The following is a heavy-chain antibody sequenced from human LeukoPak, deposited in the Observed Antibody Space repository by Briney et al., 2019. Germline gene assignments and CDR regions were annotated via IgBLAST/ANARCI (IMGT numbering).Heavy chain of an antibody. V-gene: IGHV1-69*05. J-gene: IGHJ4*02. Sequence: SVKVSCKASGGTFSSHAISWVRQAPGQGLEWMGRIIPIFGTANYAQKFQGRVTITTDESTSTAYMELSSLRSEDTAVYYCARWNTVTTFFDYWGQGTLVTVSS. D-gene: IGHD4-17*01. CDR2: IIPIFGTA. CDR1: GGTFSSHA. CDR3: ARWNTVTTFFDY.